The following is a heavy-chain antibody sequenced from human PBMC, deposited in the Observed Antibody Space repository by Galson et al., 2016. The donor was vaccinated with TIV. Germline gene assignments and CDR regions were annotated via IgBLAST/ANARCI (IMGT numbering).Heavy chain of an antibody. CDR1: GYSISTGYY. D-gene: IGHD4-11*01. V-gene: IGHV4-38-2*01. CDR3: ARVYSDYPGGAFDI. Sequence: SETLSLTCAVSGYSISTGYYWGWIRQPPGKGLEWIGSVYHTGNTYYNPSLKSRVAVSIATSRNQFSLKLSSVTAPDTAVYFCARVYSDYPGGAFDIWGQGTMVTDSS. CDR2: VYHTGNT. J-gene: IGHJ3*02.